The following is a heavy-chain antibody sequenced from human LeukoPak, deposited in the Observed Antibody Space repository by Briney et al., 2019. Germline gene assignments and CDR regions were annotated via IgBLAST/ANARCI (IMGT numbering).Heavy chain of an antibody. CDR1: GGSISSYY. J-gene: IGHJ5*02. D-gene: IGHD5-12*01. Sequence: SETLSLTCTVSGGSISSYYWSWIRQPAGKGLEWIGRIYTSGSTNYNPSLKSRVTMSVDTSKNQFSLKLSSVTAADTAVYYCVRHRGSGYESWFDPWGQGTLVTVSS. V-gene: IGHV4-4*07. CDR2: IYTSGST. CDR3: VRHRGSGYESWFDP.